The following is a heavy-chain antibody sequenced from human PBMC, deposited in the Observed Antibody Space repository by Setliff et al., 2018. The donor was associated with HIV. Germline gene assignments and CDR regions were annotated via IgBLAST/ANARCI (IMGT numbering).Heavy chain of an antibody. V-gene: IGHV1-69*05. J-gene: IGHJ3*02. D-gene: IGHD1-26*01. CDR2: IIPIFGTA. CDR3: AREVGTYSGSYAVADGFDI. CDR1: GGTFSSYA. Sequence: GASVKVSCKASGGTFSSYAISWVRQAPGQGLEWIGGIIPIFGTANYAQKFQGRVTITTDESTGTTYMELSSLRSEDTAVYYCAREVGTYSGSYAVADGFDIWGQGTMVTV.